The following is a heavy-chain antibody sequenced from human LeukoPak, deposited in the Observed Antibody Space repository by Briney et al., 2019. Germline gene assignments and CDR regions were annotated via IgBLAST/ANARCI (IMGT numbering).Heavy chain of an antibody. J-gene: IGHJ5*02. CDR3: ARGYSSGWYP. Sequence: GGSLRLSCTASGFTVSNTYMSWVRQAPGKGLEWVSIIYGSGSIFYADSVKGRFTISRDNSKTTLYLQMSSLRVEDTAVYYCARGYSSGWYPWGQGTLVTVSS. V-gene: IGHV3-53*01. CDR2: IYGSGSI. CDR1: GFTVSNTY. D-gene: IGHD6-19*01.